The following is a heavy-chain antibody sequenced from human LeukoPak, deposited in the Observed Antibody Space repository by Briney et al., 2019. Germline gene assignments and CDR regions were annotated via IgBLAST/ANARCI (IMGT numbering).Heavy chain of an antibody. D-gene: IGHD3-10*01. J-gene: IGHJ6*04. V-gene: IGHV4-34*01. CDR1: GGSFSGYY. CDR2: INHSGST. Sequence: KTSETLSLTCAVYGGSFSGYYWSWIRQPPGKGLEWIGEINHSGSTNYNPSLNSRVTISVDTSKNQFSLKLSSVTAADTAVYYCARATYMVRGYYYYGMDVWGKGTTVTVSS. CDR3: ARATYMVRGYYYYGMDV.